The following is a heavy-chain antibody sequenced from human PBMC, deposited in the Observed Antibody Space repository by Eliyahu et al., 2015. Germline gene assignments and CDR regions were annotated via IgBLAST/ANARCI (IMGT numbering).Heavy chain of an antibody. V-gene: IGHV4-38-2*02. CDR3: ARAHYDGSMYGPFDY. Sequence: QVQLQESGPGLVKPSETLSLXCXVSNYXINSGHYWGXVRQPPGKGLEWIGGIWHSGTTYYNPSLKSRVTISLDTSKSQFSLKLNSVTAADTAVYYCARAHYDGSMYGPFDYWGQGTLVTVSS. CDR2: IWHSGTT. D-gene: IGHD3-22*01. J-gene: IGHJ4*02. CDR1: NYXINSGHY.